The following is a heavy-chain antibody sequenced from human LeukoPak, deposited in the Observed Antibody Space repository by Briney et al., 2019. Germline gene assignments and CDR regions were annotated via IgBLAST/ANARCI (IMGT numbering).Heavy chain of an antibody. Sequence: PSQTLSLTCTVSGASVNSGNYYWTWIRQPAGKRLEWIGCIYTSGTTNYNPSLKSRVTISIDASKNQCSLRLSSVTAADTAVYYCARGDVGYCSGGSCYSARAFDYWGQGTLVTVSS. CDR2: IYTSGTT. CDR3: ARGDVGYCSGGSCYSARAFDY. CDR1: GASVNSGNYY. V-gene: IGHV4-61*02. J-gene: IGHJ4*02. D-gene: IGHD2-15*01.